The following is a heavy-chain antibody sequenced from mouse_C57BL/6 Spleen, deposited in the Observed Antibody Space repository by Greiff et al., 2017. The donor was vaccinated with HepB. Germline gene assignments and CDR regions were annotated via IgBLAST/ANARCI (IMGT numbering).Heavy chain of an antibody. V-gene: IGHV1-39*01. CDR1: GYSFTDYN. CDR2: INPNYGTT. D-gene: IGHD1-1*01. J-gene: IGHJ3*01. Sequence: VQLKQSGPELVKPGASVKISCKASGYSFTDYNMNWVKQSNGKSLEWIGVINPNYGTTSYNQKFKGQATLSVDQSSSTAYMQLNSLTSEDSAVYYCARDYYGSPAWFAYWGQGTLVTVSA. CDR3: ARDYYGSPAWFAY.